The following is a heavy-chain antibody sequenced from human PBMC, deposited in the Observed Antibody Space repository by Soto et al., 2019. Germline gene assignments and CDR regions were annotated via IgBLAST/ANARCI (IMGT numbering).Heavy chain of an antibody. CDR3: VKYGGTLPNAANYPFAI. V-gene: IGHV3-30*18. CDR1: GFTFSSYG. Sequence: QAGGSLRLSCAASGFTFSSYGMHWVRQAPGKGLEWVAVISYDGSNKYYADSVKGRFTISRDNSKNTLYLQMNSLRTEDTAVYYCVKYGGTLPNAANYPFAIRGQRTNVTVS. CDR2: ISYDGSNK. D-gene: IGHD3-16*01. J-gene: IGHJ3*02.